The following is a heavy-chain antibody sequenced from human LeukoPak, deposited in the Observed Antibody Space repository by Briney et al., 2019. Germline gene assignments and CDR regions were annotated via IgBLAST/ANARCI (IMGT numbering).Heavy chain of an antibody. Sequence: PPGGSLRLSWAASGFTFSSYGMHWVRQAPGKGLEWVAFIRYDGSNKYYADSVKGRFTISRDNSKNTLYLQMNSLRAEDTAVYYCAKDLGYCSSTSCQNWFDPWGQGTLVTVSS. D-gene: IGHD2-2*03. CDR3: AKDLGYCSSTSCQNWFDP. V-gene: IGHV3-30*02. CDR2: IRYDGSNK. CDR1: GFTFSSYG. J-gene: IGHJ5*02.